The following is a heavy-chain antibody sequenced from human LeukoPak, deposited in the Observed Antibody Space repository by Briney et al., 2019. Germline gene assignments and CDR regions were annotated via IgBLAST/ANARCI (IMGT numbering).Heavy chain of an antibody. D-gene: IGHD3-9*01. V-gene: IGHV3-9*01. CDR3: AKASRHYDILTGLSGDYYYGMDV. CDR1: GFTFDDYA. CDR2: ISWNSGSI. J-gene: IGHJ6*02. Sequence: GGSLRLSCAASGFTFDDYAMHWVRQAPGKGLEWVSGISWNSGSIGYADSVKGRFTISRDNAKNSLYLQMNRLRAEDTALYYCAKASRHYDILTGLSGDYYYGMDVWGQGTTVTVSS.